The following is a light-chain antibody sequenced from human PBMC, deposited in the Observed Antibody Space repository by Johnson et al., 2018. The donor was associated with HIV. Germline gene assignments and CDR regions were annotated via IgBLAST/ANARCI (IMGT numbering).Light chain of an antibody. Sequence: QSVLTQPPSVSAAPGQMVSISCSGSSSNIGKNYVSWYQQFPGTAPKLLIHENNKRPSGIPDRFSGSKSGTSATLGITGLQTGDEADYYCGTWDSSLSAYVSGTGTKVPVL. CDR2: ENN. CDR3: GTWDSSLSAYV. V-gene: IGLV1-51*02. J-gene: IGLJ1*01. CDR1: SSNIGKNY.